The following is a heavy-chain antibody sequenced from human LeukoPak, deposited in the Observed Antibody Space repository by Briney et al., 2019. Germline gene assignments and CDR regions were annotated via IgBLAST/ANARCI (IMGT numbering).Heavy chain of an antibody. J-gene: IGHJ3*02. D-gene: IGHD6-19*01. V-gene: IGHV4-61*01. CDR3: ARPYSSGWYGVFDI. CDR1: GGSVSSGSYY. Sequence: SETLSLTCTVSGGSVSSGSYYWSWIRQPPGKGLECIGYIYYSGSTNYNPSLKSRVTISVDTSKNQFSLKLSSVTAADTAVYYCARPYSSGWYGVFDIWGQGTMVTVSS. CDR2: IYYSGST.